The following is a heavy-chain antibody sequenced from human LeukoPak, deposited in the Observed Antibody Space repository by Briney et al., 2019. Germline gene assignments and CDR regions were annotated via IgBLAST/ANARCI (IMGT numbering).Heavy chain of an antibody. D-gene: IGHD6-13*01. J-gene: IGHJ4*02. Sequence: SQTLSLTCIVSGGFISTGNYYWSWIRQPAGKGLEWIGRIYTTGSTNYNPSLKSRVTISVDTSKNQFSLNLSSVTAADTAVYYCARDWGPSAATPYYFDYWGQGTLVTVSS. V-gene: IGHV4-61*02. CDR3: ARDWGPSAATPYYFDY. CDR2: IYTTGST. CDR1: GGFISTGNYY.